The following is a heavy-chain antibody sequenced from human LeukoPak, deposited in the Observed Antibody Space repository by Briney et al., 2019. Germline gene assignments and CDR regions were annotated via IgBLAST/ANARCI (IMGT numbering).Heavy chain of an antibody. CDR3: ARDRGPGRYYDSSGYYPDY. CDR2: ISYDGSNK. J-gene: IGHJ4*02. V-gene: IGHV3-30*19. CDR1: EFIVSINY. Sequence: PGGSLRLSCAASEFIVSINYMTWVRQAPGKGLEWVAVISYDGSNKYYADSVKGRFTISRDNSKNTLYLQMNSLRAEDTAVYYCARDRGPGRYYDSSGYYPDYWGQGTLVTVSS. D-gene: IGHD3-22*01.